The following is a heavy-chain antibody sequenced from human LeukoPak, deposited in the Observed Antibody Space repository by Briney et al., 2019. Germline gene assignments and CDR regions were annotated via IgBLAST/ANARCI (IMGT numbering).Heavy chain of an antibody. D-gene: IGHD4-11*01. V-gene: IGHV4-39*07. CDR2: VYHSGIT. J-gene: IGHJ4*02. CDR3: AREWQYQFDY. Sequence: PSETLSLTCTVSGGSITNTNYYWAWIRQPPGEGLEWIGSVYHSGITYYPPSLKSRVSISVDTSKNQFSLKVTSVTAAETAVYYCAREWQYQFDYWGQGSLVTIPS. CDR1: GGSITNTNYY.